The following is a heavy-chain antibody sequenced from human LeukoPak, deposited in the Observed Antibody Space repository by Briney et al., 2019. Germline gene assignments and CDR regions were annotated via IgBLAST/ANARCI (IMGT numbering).Heavy chain of an antibody. CDR2: IYYNGKT. Sequence: KSSETLSLTCTVSGGSVTYTNYYWGWIRQPPGKGLQWIGVIYYNGKTYYNPSLKSRVTVAVDTSKNQFSLQLNSVTPEDTAVYYCARGPSYFQHWGQGTLVTVSS. V-gene: IGHV4-39*01. CDR1: GGSVTYTNYY. CDR3: ARGPSYFQH. J-gene: IGHJ1*01.